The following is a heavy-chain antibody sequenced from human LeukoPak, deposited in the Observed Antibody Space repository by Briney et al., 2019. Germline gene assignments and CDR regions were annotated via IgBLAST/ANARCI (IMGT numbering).Heavy chain of an antibody. D-gene: IGHD3-9*01. Sequence: ASVKVSCKASGYTFTNYGISWVRQAPGQGLEWMGWISAYKGNTNYAQKLQGRVTMTTDTSTSTAYMELRSLRSDDTAVYYCARGGSTLHSAGGHDIEFYYYYYMDVWGKGTTVTISS. V-gene: IGHV1-18*01. CDR3: ARGGSTLHSAGGHDIEFYYYYYMDV. CDR2: ISAYKGNT. J-gene: IGHJ6*03. CDR1: GYTFTNYG.